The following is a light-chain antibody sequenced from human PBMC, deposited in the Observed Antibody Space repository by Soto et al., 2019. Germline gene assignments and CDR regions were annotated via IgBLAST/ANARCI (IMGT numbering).Light chain of an antibody. CDR2: DVS. CDR1: SSDVGGYNY. J-gene: IGLJ1*01. CDR3: SSYTSSSTFHYV. V-gene: IGLV2-14*01. Sequence: QSALTQPASVSGSPGQSITISCTGTSSDVGGYNYVSWYQQHPGKAPKLMIYDVSNRPSGVSNRFSSSKSGNTASLTISGLQAEDEADYYCSSYTSSSTFHYVFGTGTKVTVL.